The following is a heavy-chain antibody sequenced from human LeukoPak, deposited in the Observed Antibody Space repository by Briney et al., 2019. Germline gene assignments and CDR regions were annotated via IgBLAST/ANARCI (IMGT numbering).Heavy chain of an antibody. J-gene: IGHJ6*02. CDR3: ARAYGSGSYYKYYYGMDV. CDR2: IYSGGST. CDR1: GFTVSSNY. V-gene: IGHV3-53*01. D-gene: IGHD3-10*01. Sequence: GGSLRLSCAASGFTVSSNYISWVRQAPGKGLEWVSVIYSGGSTYYADSVKGRFTISRDDSKNTLYLEMNSLRAEDTAVYYCARAYGSGSYYKYYYGMDVWGQGTTVTVSS.